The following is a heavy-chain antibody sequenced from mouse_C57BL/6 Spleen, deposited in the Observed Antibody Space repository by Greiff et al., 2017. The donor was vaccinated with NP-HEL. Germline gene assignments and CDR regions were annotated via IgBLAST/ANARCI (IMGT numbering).Heavy chain of an antibody. CDR1: GYTFTSYW. CDR2: IDPNSGGT. Sequence: QVQLQQPGAELVQPGASVKLSCKASGYTFTSYWMHWVKQRPGRGLEWIGRIDPNSGGTKYNDTFKSKATLTVDKPSSTPYMQLSSLTSEDSAVYYCCRGYYGSSPLDYWGQGTTLTVSS. D-gene: IGHD1-1*01. V-gene: IGHV1-72*01. J-gene: IGHJ2*01. CDR3: CRGYYGSSPLDY.